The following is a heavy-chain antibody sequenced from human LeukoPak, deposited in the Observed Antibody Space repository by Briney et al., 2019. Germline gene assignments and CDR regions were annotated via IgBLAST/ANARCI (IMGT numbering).Heavy chain of an antibody. CDR3: AREGDYYFDY. V-gene: IGHV4-4*07. J-gene: IGHJ4*02. CDR1: RGSISSYH. D-gene: IGHD2-21*02. Sequence: PPQTLSLTCTVFRGSISSYHWNWIPQPAGKGLEWIGRISTSGSTTSTPSLKSRVTISVDKSKNQFSLKLRSVTAADTAVYYCAREGDYYFDYWGQGTLVTVSS. CDR2: ISTSGST.